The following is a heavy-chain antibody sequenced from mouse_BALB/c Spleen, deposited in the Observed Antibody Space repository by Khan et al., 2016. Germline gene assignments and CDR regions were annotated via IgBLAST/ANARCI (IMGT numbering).Heavy chain of an antibody. CDR3: ARGDY. Sequence: EVELVESGGGLVQPGGSRKLSCAASGFTFSRFGMHWVRQAPEKGLEWVAYISSGSSTIYYADTLKGRFTISRDNPKNALFLQITSLRSEDTAMYYCARGDYWGQGTTLTVSS. CDR2: ISSGSSTI. J-gene: IGHJ2*01. V-gene: IGHV5-17*02. CDR1: GFTFSRFG.